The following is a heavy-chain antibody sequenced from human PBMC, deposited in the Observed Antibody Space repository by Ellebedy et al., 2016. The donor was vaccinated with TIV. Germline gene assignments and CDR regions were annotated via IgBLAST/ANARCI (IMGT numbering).Heavy chain of an antibody. CDR1: GFTFSNYG. V-gene: IGHV3-30*03. CDR3: ALMFGELFPEYFQH. Sequence: GESLKISCAASGFTFSNYGMHWVRRAPGKGLEWMAVVSYEGSVQYYRDSVKGRFTISRDTSKNTLYLQLSSLRAEDTAVYFCALMFGELFPEYFQHWGLGTLVTVSS. D-gene: IGHD3-10*02. J-gene: IGHJ1*01. CDR2: VSYEGSVQ.